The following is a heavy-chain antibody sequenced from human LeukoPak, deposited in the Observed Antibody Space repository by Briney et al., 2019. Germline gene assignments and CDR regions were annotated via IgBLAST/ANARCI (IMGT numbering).Heavy chain of an antibody. J-gene: IGHJ4*02. CDR3: ARDRGSSWYVDY. CDR1: GYIFTSYY. CDR2: INPSSGGT. V-gene: IGHV1-2*02. Sequence: ASVKVSFKASGYIFTSYYIHWVRQAPGQGLEWMGWINPSSGGTEYAQKFQGRVTMTGDTSISTAYMELSRLRSDDTAVYYCARDRGSSWYVDYWGQGTLVTASS. D-gene: IGHD6-13*01.